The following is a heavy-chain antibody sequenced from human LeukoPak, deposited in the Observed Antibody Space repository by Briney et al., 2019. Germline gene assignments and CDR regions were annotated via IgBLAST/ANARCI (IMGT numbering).Heavy chain of an antibody. D-gene: IGHD3-16*01. CDR3: ARLGFEICIDP. V-gene: IGHV4-38-2*01. J-gene: IGHJ5*02. CDR1: GVSISDGYY. Sequence: KPSETLSLTCDVSGVSISDGYYWGWIRQPPGKGLEWIDSLFHNGPSYYNPSLKSRVIITTDTSKNQFFLKWTSGAAADTAVYFSARLGFEICIDPGGQGALVTVS. CDR2: LFHNGPS.